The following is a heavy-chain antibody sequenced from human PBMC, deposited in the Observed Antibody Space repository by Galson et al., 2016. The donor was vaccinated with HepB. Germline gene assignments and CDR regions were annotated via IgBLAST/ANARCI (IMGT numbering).Heavy chain of an antibody. CDR2: IKPTDGST. J-gene: IGHJ5*02. CDR1: GYSFTSNY. CDR3: ARDLGGKVEKRATSGGFDP. Sequence: SVKVSCKASGYSFTSNYLHWVRQAPGQGLEWMGIIKPTDGSTRYAQNFQGRLTMTRDTSTSTVYMELSSLRSEDTAVYFCARDLGGKVEKRATSGGFDPWGQGTLVTVSS. V-gene: IGHV1-46*01. D-gene: IGHD2-15*01.